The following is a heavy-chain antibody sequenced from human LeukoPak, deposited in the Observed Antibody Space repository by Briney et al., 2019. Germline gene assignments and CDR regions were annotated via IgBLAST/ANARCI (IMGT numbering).Heavy chain of an antibody. CDR1: GFAFADYA. D-gene: IGHD2/OR15-2a*01. CDR2: IHADGDRT. V-gene: IGHV3-43*02. J-gene: IGHJ6*02. Sequence: GGSLRLSCAASGFAFADYAMHWVRQIPGKGLECVAHIHADGDRTFYADSVKGRFTVFRDNAKNSLFLQTDSLTSDDTAFYYCSTWAFYHGLDVWGQGATVIVSS. CDR3: STWAFYHGLDV.